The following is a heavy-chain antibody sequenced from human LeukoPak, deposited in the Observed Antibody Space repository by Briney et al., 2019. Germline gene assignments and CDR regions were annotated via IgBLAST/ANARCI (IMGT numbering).Heavy chain of an antibody. J-gene: IGHJ3*02. CDR3: ARGLYAFDI. Sequence: AGGSLRLSCAASGFTLSRYGMHWVRQAPGRGLEWVALISYDGNNNYYADSVKGRFTISRDNSKNTLYLQMNSLRAEDTAVYFWARGLYAFDIWGQGTVVTVSS. V-gene: IGHV3-30*03. CDR2: ISYDGNNN. D-gene: IGHD2/OR15-2a*01. CDR1: GFTLSRYG.